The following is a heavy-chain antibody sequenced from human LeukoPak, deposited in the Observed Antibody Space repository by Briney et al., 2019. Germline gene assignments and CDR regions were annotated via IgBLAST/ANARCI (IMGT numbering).Heavy chain of an antibody. D-gene: IGHD6-13*01. V-gene: IGHV4-34*01. CDR1: GGSFSGFY. Sequence: SETLSLTCAVHGGSFSGFYWTWIRQPPGKGLEWIGEMNHSGSTNYNPSLKSRVIISVDTSKNQVSLKLSSVTAADTAVYYCARYYHHSSGWFSYFDYWGQGTLVTVSS. CDR2: MNHSGST. J-gene: IGHJ4*02. CDR3: ARYYHHSSGWFSYFDY.